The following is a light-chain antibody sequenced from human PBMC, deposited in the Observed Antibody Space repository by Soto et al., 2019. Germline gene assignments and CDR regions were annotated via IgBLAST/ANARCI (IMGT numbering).Light chain of an antibody. V-gene: IGKV3-11*01. CDR1: QSVSRY. CDR2: DAS. Sequence: EIVLTQSPATLSLSPGERATLSCRASQSVSRYLAWYQQKPGQAPRLLIYDASNRATGIPARFSGSGSGTDFTLTISSLEPEDFALYYCQQRSNWPPITFGQGTRPEIK. J-gene: IGKJ5*01. CDR3: QQRSNWPPIT.